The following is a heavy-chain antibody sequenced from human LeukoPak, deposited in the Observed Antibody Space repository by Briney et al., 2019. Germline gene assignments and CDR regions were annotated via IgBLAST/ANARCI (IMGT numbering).Heavy chain of an antibody. CDR3: ARHGTHGGNSGGYFDY. J-gene: IGHJ4*02. V-gene: IGHV4-4*07. CDR1: GGSISSYY. CDR2: IYTSGST. D-gene: IGHD4-23*01. Sequence: PSETLSLTCTVSGGSISSYYWSWIRQPAGKGLEWIGRIYTSGSTNYNPSLKSRVTISVDTSKNQFSLKLSSVTAADTAVYYCARHGTHGGNSGGYFDYWGQGTLVTVSS.